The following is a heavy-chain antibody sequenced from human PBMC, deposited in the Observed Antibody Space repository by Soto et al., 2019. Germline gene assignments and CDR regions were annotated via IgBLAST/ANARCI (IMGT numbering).Heavy chain of an antibody. CDR1: GGTFSSYA. J-gene: IGHJ6*02. CDR2: IIPIFGTA. Sequence: QVQLVQSGAEVKKPGSSVKVSCKASGGTFSSYAISWVRQAPGQGLEWMGGIIPIFGTANYAQKFQGRVTITADESTSTAYMELSSLRSEDTAVYYCACQILPGLPIQYYYGMDVWGQGTTVTVSS. V-gene: IGHV1-69*01. D-gene: IGHD3-9*01. CDR3: ACQILPGLPIQYYYGMDV.